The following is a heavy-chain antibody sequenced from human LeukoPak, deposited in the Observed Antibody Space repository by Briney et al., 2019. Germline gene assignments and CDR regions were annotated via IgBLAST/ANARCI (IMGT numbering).Heavy chain of an antibody. V-gene: IGHV3-74*01. CDR3: GRGFSIVPAGIPDY. CDR2: INTDGGST. J-gene: IGHJ4*02. Sequence: ASVKVSCKVSGYTLTELSMHWVRQAPGKGLVWVSRINTDGGSTTYADSVKGRFTISRDNAKNTLYLQMNSLRAEDTAVYYCGRGFSIVPAGIPDYWGLGTLVTVSS. CDR1: GYTLTELS. D-gene: IGHD2-2*02.